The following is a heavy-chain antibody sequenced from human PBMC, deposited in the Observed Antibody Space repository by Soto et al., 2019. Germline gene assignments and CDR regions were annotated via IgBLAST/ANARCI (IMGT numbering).Heavy chain of an antibody. J-gene: IGHJ4*02. V-gene: IGHV2-5*02. CDR1: GFSLSRTRMA. CDR3: AHIVVAGLGYYFDY. D-gene: IGHD6-19*01. Sequence: QITLKESGPTLVKPTQTLTLTCTFSGFSLSRTRMAVGWIRQPPGKALEWLALIYWDDDKRYSPFLKSRLTITKDTSKNQVVLTISHMHPVDTARYYCAHIVVAGLGYYFDYWGQGTLVTVSS. CDR2: IYWDDDK.